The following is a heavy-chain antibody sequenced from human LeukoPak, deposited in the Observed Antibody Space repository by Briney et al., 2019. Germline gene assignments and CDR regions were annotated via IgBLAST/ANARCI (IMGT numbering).Heavy chain of an antibody. D-gene: IGHD5-24*01. Sequence: ASVKVSCKASGGTFISYAISWVRQATGQALEWMGGIIPIFCTANYAQKFQGRVTITADESTSTAYMELSSLRSEDTAVYYCARDAVEMATIDYYYYGMDVWGQGTTVTVSS. J-gene: IGHJ6*02. V-gene: IGHV1-69*13. CDR1: GGTFISYA. CDR2: IIPIFCTA. CDR3: ARDAVEMATIDYYYYGMDV.